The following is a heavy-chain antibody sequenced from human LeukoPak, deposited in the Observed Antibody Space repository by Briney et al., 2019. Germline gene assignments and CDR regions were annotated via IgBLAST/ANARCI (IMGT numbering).Heavy chain of an antibody. J-gene: IGHJ6*01. D-gene: IGHD2-2*01. V-gene: IGHV1-18*01. CDR2: ISAYNGNT. Sequence: GASVNLSRKASGYTFTSYGISWVRQAPGQGLEWMGWISAYNGNTNYAQKLQGRVTMTTDTSTSTAYMELRSLRSDDTAVYYCARNSSSRPMAVWGDGTTVTVSS. CDR3: ARNSSSRPMAV. CDR1: GYTFTSYG.